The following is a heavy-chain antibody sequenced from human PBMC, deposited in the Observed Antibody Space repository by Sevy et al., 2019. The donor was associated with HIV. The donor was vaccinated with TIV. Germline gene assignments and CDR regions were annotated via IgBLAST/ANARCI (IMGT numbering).Heavy chain of an antibody. Sequence: GGSLRLSCVASGFTLSIHDMHWVRQAPGKGLEWVAAIWHDGVFKYNEDSVEGRITISRDNSKNRLFLQMNSLRAEDTAVYYCVRGRYDCSDYYTNTNFDYWGQGSLVTVSS. CDR2: IWHDGVFK. CDR1: GFTLSIHD. CDR3: VRGRYDCSDYYTNTNFDY. J-gene: IGHJ4*02. V-gene: IGHV3-33*03. D-gene: IGHD3-22*01.